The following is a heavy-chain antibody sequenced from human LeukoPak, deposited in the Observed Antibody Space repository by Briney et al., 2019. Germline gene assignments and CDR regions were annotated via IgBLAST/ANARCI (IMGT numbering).Heavy chain of an antibody. CDR3: VRRRYSSGPADY. D-gene: IGHD6-19*01. CDR1: GYTFTNYW. V-gene: IGHV5-51*01. J-gene: IGHJ4*02. Sequence: SGGSLRLSCTATGYTFTNYWIAWVRQMPGRGLEWLGMMYPGDSDVRYSSSFAGQITISVDRATNTTHLQWSSLKASDTGIYFCVRRRYSSGPADYWGQGTQVIASS. CDR2: MYPGDSDV.